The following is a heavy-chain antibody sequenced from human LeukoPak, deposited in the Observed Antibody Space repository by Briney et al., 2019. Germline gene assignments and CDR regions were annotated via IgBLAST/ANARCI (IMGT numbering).Heavy chain of an antibody. J-gene: IGHJ4*02. V-gene: IGHV2-5*01. CDR1: GFSLSTSGVG. Sequence: SGPTLANATQPLTLTFTFSGFSLSTSGVGVSCIRQPPGKALEWLALIYWNDDKRYSPSLKSRLTITKDPSKNQVVLTMTNMDPVDTATYYCAHRPRSSGLDYWGQGTLVTVSS. CDR3: AHRPRSSGLDY. CDR2: IYWNDDK. D-gene: IGHD3-22*01.